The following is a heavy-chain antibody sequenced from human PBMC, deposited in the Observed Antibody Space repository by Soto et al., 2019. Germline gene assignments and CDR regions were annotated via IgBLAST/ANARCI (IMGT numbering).Heavy chain of an antibody. D-gene: IGHD5-18*01. CDR3: ARQIITDTAMVPYYFDY. Sequence: PGESLKISCKGSGYSFTSYWIGWVRQMPGKGLEWMGIIYPGDSDTRYSPSFQGQVTISADKSISTAYLQWSSLKASDTAMYYCARQIITDTAMVPYYFDYWGQGTLVTIFS. J-gene: IGHJ4*02. CDR1: GYSFTSYW. V-gene: IGHV5-51*01. CDR2: IYPGDSDT.